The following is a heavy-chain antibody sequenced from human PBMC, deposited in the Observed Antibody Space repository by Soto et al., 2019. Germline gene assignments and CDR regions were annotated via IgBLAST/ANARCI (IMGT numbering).Heavy chain of an antibody. Sequence: QVEVQESGPGLVKPSETLSLTCTFSSGSVNNYHLSWIRQPAGGGLEWIGRMFDSGNTKLNPSLQSRVTMSKDGSKNHFSLKLTSVTAADTGVYYCARDHLSWYFDLWGRGTLVTVSS. J-gene: IGHJ2*01. CDR1: SGSVNNYH. CDR2: MFDSGNT. V-gene: IGHV4-4*07. CDR3: ARDHLSWYFDL.